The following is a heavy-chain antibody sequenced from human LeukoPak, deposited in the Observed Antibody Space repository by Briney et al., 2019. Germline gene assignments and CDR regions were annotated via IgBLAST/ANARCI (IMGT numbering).Heavy chain of an antibody. CDR3: VRSMDV. CDR2: IKQDGSAK. CDR1: GFTFTNFW. J-gene: IGHJ6*02. Sequence: GGSLRLSCATSGFTFTNFWMSWVRQAPGKGLGWVANIKQDGSAKYYVDSVRGRFTISRDNAKNSLYLQMNSLRAGDTAVYYCVRSMDVWGQGTTVTVSS. V-gene: IGHV3-7*01.